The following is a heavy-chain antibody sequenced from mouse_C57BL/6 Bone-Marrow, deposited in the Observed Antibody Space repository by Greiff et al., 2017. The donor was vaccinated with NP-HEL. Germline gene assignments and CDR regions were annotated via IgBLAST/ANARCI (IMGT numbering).Heavy chain of an antibody. Sequence: VKVVESGGGLVQPGGSLKLSCAASGFTFSDYYMYWVRQTPEKRLEWVAYISNGGGSTYYPDTVKGRFTISRDNAKNTLYLQMSRLKSEDTAMYYCARQRLLWYFDVWGTGTTVTVSS. V-gene: IGHV5-12*01. CDR1: GFTFSDYY. CDR3: ARQRLLWYFDV. D-gene: IGHD1-1*01. CDR2: ISNGGGST. J-gene: IGHJ1*03.